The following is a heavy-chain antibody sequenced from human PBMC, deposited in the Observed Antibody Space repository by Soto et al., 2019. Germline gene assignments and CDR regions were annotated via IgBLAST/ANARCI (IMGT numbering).Heavy chain of an antibody. D-gene: IGHD3-10*01. J-gene: IGHJ6*02. V-gene: IGHV3-33*01. CDR1: GFTFSSYG. CDR2: IWYDGSNK. CDR3: ARDLWFGELFNTADYYYGMDV. Sequence: QVQLVESGGGVVQPGRSLRLSCAASGFTFSSYGMHWVRQAPGKGLEWVAVIWYDGSNKYYADSVKGRFTISRDNSKNTLYLQMNSLRAEDTAVYYCARDLWFGELFNTADYYYGMDVWGQGTTVTVSS.